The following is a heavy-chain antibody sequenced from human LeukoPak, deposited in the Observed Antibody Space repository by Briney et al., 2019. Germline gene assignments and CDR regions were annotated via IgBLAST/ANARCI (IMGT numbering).Heavy chain of an antibody. D-gene: IGHD2-2*01. J-gene: IGHJ6*03. CDR3: ARLGYCSSTSCYVGYYYYYYMDV. CDR1: GYTFTHYY. Sequence: ASVRVSCKASGYTFTHYYMHWVRQAPGQGLEWMGWINPNSGGTNYAQKFQGRVTMTRDTSISTAYMELSRLRSDDTAVYYCARLGYCSSTSCYVGYYYYYYMDVWGKGTTVTVSS. CDR2: INPNSGGT. V-gene: IGHV1-2*02.